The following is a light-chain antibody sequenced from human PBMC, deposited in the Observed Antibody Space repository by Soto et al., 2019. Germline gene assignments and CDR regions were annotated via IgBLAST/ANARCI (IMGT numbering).Light chain of an antibody. CDR3: QKYNSAPFT. V-gene: IGKV1-27*01. J-gene: IGKJ3*01. CDR1: QGISNY. Sequence: DIQMTQSPSSLSASVGDRVAITCRASQGISNYLAWYQQKPGKVPKLLIYAASTLQSGVPSRFSGSGSGTDFTLPISSLQPEDVATYYFQKYNSAPFTFGPGTKVDIK. CDR2: AAS.